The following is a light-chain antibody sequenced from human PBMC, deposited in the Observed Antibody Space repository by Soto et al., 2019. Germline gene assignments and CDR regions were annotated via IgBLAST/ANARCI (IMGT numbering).Light chain of an antibody. CDR3: RSYTRSSLSV. V-gene: IGLV2-14*01. Sequence: QSVLTQPASVSGSPGQSITISCTGTSSDIGGHHFVSWYQQQSGKAPKLVIYEVTDRPSGVSDRFSGSKSGNTASLTVSGLQPEDEADYYCRSYTRSSLSVFGTGPKVTVL. CDR1: SSDIGGHHF. CDR2: EVT. J-gene: IGLJ1*01.